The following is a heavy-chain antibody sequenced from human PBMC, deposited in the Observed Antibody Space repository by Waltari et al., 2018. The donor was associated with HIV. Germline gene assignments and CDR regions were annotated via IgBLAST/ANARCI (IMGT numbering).Heavy chain of an antibody. Sequence: QAQLVESGGGLVRPGGSLRLSCAASGFTFSDYYMTWIRQAPGKGLEWVAYISSSATTIHYADSVKGRFSISRDNAKNSLHLQMNSLRAEDTAVYYCARGIVGTTDYWGQGTLVSVSS. CDR1: GFTFSDYY. D-gene: IGHD1-1*01. V-gene: IGHV3-11*01. J-gene: IGHJ4*02. CDR3: ARGIVGTTDY. CDR2: ISSSATTI.